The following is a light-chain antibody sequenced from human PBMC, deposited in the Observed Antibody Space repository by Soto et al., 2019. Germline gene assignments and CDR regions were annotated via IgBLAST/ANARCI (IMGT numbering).Light chain of an antibody. Sequence: IVMTQSPLSLLVTPGEPASISCRSSQSLLHSNGSNYLDWYLQKPGQSPQLLIYLGTNRASGVSDRFSGSGSGTDFTLKNSRVEAEDVGVYYCMQPLQSWTFGQGTKVDIK. CDR1: QSLLHSNGSNY. J-gene: IGKJ1*01. CDR2: LGT. V-gene: IGKV2-28*01. CDR3: MQPLQSWT.